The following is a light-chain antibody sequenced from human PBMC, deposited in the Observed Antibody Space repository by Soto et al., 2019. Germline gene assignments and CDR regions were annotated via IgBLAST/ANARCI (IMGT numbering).Light chain of an antibody. Sequence: DIQMTQSPSSLSASVEDRVIITCRASQSISSWLAWYQQKPGKAPKLLIYDASSLESGVPSRFSGSGSGTEFTLTISSLQPDDFATYYCQQYNSYWTLGQGTKVDIK. V-gene: IGKV1-5*01. CDR2: DAS. J-gene: IGKJ1*01. CDR1: QSISSW. CDR3: QQYNSYWT.